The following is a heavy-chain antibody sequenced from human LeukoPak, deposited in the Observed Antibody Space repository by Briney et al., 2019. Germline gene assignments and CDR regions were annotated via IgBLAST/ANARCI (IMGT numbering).Heavy chain of an antibody. V-gene: IGHV4-59*01. J-gene: IGHJ5*02. CDR3: ARGADKFDP. CDR1: GCSISSYY. Sequence: SETLSLTCTVSGCSISSYYWSWIRQPPGKGLEWIGYIYYSGSTNYNPSLKSRVTISVDTSKNQFSLKLSSVTAADTAVYYCARGADKFDPWGQGTLVTVSS. CDR2: IYYSGST.